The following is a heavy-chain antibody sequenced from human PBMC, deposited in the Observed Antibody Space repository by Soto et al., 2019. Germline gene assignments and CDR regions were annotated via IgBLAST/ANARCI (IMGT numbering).Heavy chain of an antibody. Sequence: QVQLQESGPGLVKPLQTLSLTCTVSGGSISSSGYYWTWIRQHPGKGLEWIGYIYYTGSTYYNPSLKSRLSISVDTSKNPFSLELISATAADTAVYYCARVTGATRAEFWGLGTLGTVSS. CDR2: IYYTGST. V-gene: IGHV4-31*03. J-gene: IGHJ4*02. CDR1: GGSISSSGYY. D-gene: IGHD3-10*01. CDR3: ARVTGATRAEF.